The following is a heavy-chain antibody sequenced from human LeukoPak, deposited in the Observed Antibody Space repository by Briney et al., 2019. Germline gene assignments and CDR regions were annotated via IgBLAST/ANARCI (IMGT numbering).Heavy chain of an antibody. CDR2: INPSGGST. CDR3: ARVTYYDSSGYYYYYYMDV. Sequence: VASVKVSCKASGYTFTSYYMHWVRQAPGQGLEWMGIINPSGGSTSYAQKFQGRVTMTRDMSTSTVYMELSSLRSDDTAVYYCARVTYYDSSGYYYYYYMDVWGKGTTVTVSS. V-gene: IGHV1-46*01. J-gene: IGHJ6*03. CDR1: GYTFTSYY. D-gene: IGHD3-22*01.